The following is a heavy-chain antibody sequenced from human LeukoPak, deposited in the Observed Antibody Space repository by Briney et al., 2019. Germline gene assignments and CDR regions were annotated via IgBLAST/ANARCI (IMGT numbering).Heavy chain of an antibody. J-gene: IGHJ5*02. CDR1: GYTFASYA. V-gene: IGHV1-18*01. D-gene: IGHD3-10*01. Sequence: ASVKVSCKASGYTFASYAIIWVRHAPGQGLEWMGWISAYNGSTNYAQKFQGRVTMTTDTSTSTAYMELRSLRSDDTAVYYCARTWFGELSWFDPWGQGTLVTVSS. CDR3: ARTWFGELSWFDP. CDR2: ISAYNGST.